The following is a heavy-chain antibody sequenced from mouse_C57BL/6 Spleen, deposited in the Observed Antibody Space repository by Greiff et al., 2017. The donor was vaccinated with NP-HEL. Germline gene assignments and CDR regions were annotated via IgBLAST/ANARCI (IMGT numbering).Heavy chain of an antibody. Sequence: EVKVEESGGGLVQPGGSMKLSCVASGFTFSNYWMNWVRQSPEKGLEWVAQIRLKSDNYATHYAESVKGRFTISRDDSKSSVYLQMNNLRAEDTGIYYCTEEANWDGFDYWGQGTTLTVSS. V-gene: IGHV6-3*01. CDR2: IRLKSDNYAT. J-gene: IGHJ2*01. D-gene: IGHD4-1*01. CDR1: GFTFSNYW. CDR3: TEEANWDGFDY.